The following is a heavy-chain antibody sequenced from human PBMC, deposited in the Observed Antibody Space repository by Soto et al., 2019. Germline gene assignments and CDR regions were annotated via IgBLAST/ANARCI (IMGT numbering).Heavy chain of an antibody. CDR1: GFTFSSYA. V-gene: IGHV3-23*01. J-gene: IGHJ3*02. CDR2: ISGSGGST. Sequence: EVQLLESGGGLVQPGGSLRLSCAASGFTFSSYAMSRVRQAPGKGLEWVSAISGSGGSTYYADSVKGRFTISRDNSKNTLYLQMNSLRAEDTAVYYCAKAPIWGSYRPDAFDIWGQGTMVTVSS. D-gene: IGHD3-16*02. CDR3: AKAPIWGSYRPDAFDI.